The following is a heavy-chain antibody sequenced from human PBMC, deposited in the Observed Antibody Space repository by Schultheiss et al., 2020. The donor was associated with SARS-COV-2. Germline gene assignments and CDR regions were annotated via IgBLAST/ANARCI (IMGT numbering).Heavy chain of an antibody. CDR2: IYYSGST. CDR3: ARGTANPWFYYYGMDV. D-gene: IGHD3-9*01. V-gene: IGHV4-59*12. CDR1: GGSISTYY. J-gene: IGHJ6*02. Sequence: SETLSLTCTVSGGSISTYYWNWIRQPPGKGLEWIGYIYYSGSTKYNPSLKSRVTISGDTSKNQFSLKLSSVTAADTAVYYCARGTANPWFYYYGMDVWGQGTTVTVSS.